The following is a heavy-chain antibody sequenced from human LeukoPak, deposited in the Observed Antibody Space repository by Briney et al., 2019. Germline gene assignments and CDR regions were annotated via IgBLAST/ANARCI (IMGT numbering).Heavy chain of an antibody. J-gene: IGHJ3*02. Sequence: GGSLRLSCAASGFTFSDYVMIWVRQAPGKGLEWVSGITASGDRTFYGDSVRGRFTMSRDNSKNTVYLQMNSLRAEDTAVYYCNAAFDIWGQGTMVTVSS. CDR3: NAAFDI. V-gene: IGHV3-23*01. CDR2: ITASGDRT. D-gene: IGHD2-2*01. CDR1: GFTFSDYV.